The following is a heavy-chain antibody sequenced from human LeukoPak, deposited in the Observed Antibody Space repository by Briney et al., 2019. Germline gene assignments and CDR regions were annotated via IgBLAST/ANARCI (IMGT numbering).Heavy chain of an antibody. CDR3: ARHKSSSWYYYYYMDV. CDR1: GGSISSSSYY. J-gene: IGHJ6*03. Sequence: SETLSLTCTVSGGSISSSSYYWGWIRQPPGKGLEWIGSIYYSGSTHYNPSLKSRVTISVDTSKNQFSLKLSSVTAADTAVYYCARHKSSSWYYYYYMDVWGKGTTVTISS. D-gene: IGHD6-13*01. CDR2: IYYSGST. V-gene: IGHV4-39*01.